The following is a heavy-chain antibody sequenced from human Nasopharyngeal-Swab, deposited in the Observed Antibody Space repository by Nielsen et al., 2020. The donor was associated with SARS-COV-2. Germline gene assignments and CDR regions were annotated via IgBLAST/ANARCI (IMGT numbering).Heavy chain of an antibody. Sequence: GESLKISCAASGFTFSDHSMIWVRQAPGKGLAWVSRIDSDGSSTIYADSVKGRFTISRDNAKNTLYLQMNSLRAEDTAVYYCARATNLGGSLWVPDYWGQGTLVTVSS. CDR2: IDSDGSST. CDR1: GFTFSDHS. J-gene: IGHJ4*02. V-gene: IGHV3-74*01. D-gene: IGHD5-12*01. CDR3: ARATNLGGSLWVPDY.